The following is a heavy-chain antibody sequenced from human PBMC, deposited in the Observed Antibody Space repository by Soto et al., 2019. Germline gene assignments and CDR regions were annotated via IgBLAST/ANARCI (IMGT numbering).Heavy chain of an antibody. CDR3: AIEHIVYDHGEDYYHGVDV. J-gene: IGHJ6*02. D-gene: IGHD3-10*01. CDR1: GYSLSTYW. Sequence: EVQLVESGGGLVQPGGSLRLSCAASGYSLSTYWMHWVRQIPGQGLTWVSRIGPDGSSATYADSVKGRFTISRDNANNAVYLQMNSLRAEDTGVYYCAIEHIVYDHGEDYYHGVDVWGQGTTVTVSS. V-gene: IGHV3-74*03. CDR2: IGPDGSSA.